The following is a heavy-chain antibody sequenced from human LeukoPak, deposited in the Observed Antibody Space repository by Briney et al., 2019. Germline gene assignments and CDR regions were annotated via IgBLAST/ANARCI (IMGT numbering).Heavy chain of an antibody. CDR3: ARVLKRSSSWEAYYYYMDV. CDR2: ISSSSSYI. CDR1: GFTFSSYS. D-gene: IGHD6-13*01. Sequence: PGGSLRLSCAASGFTFSSYSMNWVRQAPGKGLEWVSSISSSSSYIYYADSVKGRFTISRDNAKNSLYLQMNSLRAEDTAVYYCARVLKRSSSWEAYYYYMDVWGKGTTVTVSS. V-gene: IGHV3-21*04. J-gene: IGHJ6*03.